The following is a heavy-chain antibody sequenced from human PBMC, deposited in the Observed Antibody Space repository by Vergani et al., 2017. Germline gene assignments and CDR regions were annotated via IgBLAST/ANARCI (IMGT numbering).Heavy chain of an antibody. V-gene: IGHV3-33*01. J-gene: IGHJ6*03. CDR2: IWYDGSKE. D-gene: IGHD2-8*01. Sequence: QVQLEESGGGVVQPGRSLRLSCAGSGFTLSSHAMHWVRQAPGKGLEWVAFIWYDGSKEYYADSVKGRFNISRDNSKNTLYLQMNNLRAADTAVYYCARSGYCAHGVCYMTYYYYMDVWGKGTAVTVSS. CDR1: GFTLSSHA. CDR3: ARSGYCAHGVCYMTYYYYMDV.